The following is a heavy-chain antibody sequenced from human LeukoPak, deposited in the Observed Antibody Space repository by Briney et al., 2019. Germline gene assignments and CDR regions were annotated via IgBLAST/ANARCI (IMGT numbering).Heavy chain of an antibody. CDR3: ARVYGDYFPRQHRDWYFDL. CDR1: GYTFTGYY. D-gene: IGHD4-17*01. V-gene: IGHV1-2*02. J-gene: IGHJ2*01. Sequence: GASVKVSCKASGYTFTGYYMHWVRQAPGQGLEWMGWINPNSGGTNYAQKFQGRVTMTRDTSISTAYMELSRLRSDDTAVYYCARVYGDYFPRQHRDWYFDLWGRGTLVTVSS. CDR2: INPNSGGT.